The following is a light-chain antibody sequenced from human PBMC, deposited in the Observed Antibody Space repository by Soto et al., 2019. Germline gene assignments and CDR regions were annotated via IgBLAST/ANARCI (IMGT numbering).Light chain of an antibody. CDR2: GAS. V-gene: IGKV3-15*01. J-gene: IGKJ2*01. CDR1: QSVSRH. CDR3: QHYNNWPLYT. Sequence: EIVMTQSPATLSVSPGERATLSCRASQSVSRHLAWYQQKPGQAPRLLIYGASTRATGIPARFSGSGSGTDFTLTISSLQSEDFAVYYCQHYNNWPLYTFGQGTKLEIK.